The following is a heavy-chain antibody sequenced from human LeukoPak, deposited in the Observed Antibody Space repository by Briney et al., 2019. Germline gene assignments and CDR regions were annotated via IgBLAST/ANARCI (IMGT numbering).Heavy chain of an antibody. CDR2: IYYSGST. J-gene: IGHJ4*02. Sequence: SETLSLTCTVSGGSISGSSYFWSWIRQHPGTGLEWIGYIYYSGSTYYNPSLKSRVTISVDTSKNQFSLKMSSVTAADTAVYYCARGEMATIHYFDYWGQGTLVTVSS. D-gene: IGHD5-24*01. CDR1: GGSISGSSYF. CDR3: ARGEMATIHYFDY. V-gene: IGHV4-31*03.